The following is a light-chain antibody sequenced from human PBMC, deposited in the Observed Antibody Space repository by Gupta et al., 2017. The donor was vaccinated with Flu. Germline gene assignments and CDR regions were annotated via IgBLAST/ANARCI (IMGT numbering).Light chain of an antibody. V-gene: IGLV2-23*01. CDR2: EAA. CDR3: CSYAGSSISVV. J-gene: IGLJ2*01. Sequence: QSALTQPASVSGSPGQSITISCAATSGDVGIYNLVSWYQVHPGEAPKLIIYEAAKRPSGVSNRFSGSRSGNTASLTISGLQAEDEANYYCCSYAGSSISVVFGGGTKLTVL. CDR1: SGDVGIYNL.